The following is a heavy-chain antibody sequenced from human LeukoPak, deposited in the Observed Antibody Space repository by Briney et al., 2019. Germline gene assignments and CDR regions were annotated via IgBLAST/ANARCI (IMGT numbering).Heavy chain of an antibody. Sequence: PGGSLRLSCVASGFTFNRCWMNWVRQAPGKGLEWVAHINPDGRDTYYVDSVKGRFTISRDNAQNSMYLQMNSLRVEDTAVYYCTSWGDTTAEYFQRWGQGTLVTVSS. CDR3: TSWGDTTAEYFQR. CDR1: GFTFNRCW. V-gene: IGHV3-7*01. D-gene: IGHD2-21*02. CDR2: INPDGRDT. J-gene: IGHJ1*01.